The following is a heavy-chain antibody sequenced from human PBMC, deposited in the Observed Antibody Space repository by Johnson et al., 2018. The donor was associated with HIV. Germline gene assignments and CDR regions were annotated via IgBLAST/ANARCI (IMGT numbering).Heavy chain of an antibody. V-gene: IGHV3-30*04. CDR3: VKDIWASYDAFDI. D-gene: IGHD3-16*01. J-gene: IGHJ3*02. CDR2: ISYDGSNK. CDR1: AFSFSNYP. Sequence: QVQLVESGGGVVQPGRSLRLSCAASAFSFSNYPMHWVRQAPGKGLEWVAVISYDGSNKYYTDSVKGRFTISRDNSKNTLYLQMNSLNTDDTALYYCVKDIWASYDAFDIWGQGTMVTVSS.